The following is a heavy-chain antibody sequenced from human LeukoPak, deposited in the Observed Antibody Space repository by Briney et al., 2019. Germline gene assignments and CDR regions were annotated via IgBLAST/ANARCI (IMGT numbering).Heavy chain of an antibody. J-gene: IGHJ3*02. V-gene: IGHV4-34*01. CDR3: ARNLPKNAFDI. D-gene: IGHD1-14*01. Sequence: PSETLSLTCAVYGGSFSGYYWSWIRQPPGKGLEWIGEINHSGSTNYNPSLKSRVTISVDTSKNQFSLKLSSVTAADTAVYYCARNLPKNAFDIWGQGTMVTVSS. CDR1: GGSFSGYY. CDR2: INHSGST.